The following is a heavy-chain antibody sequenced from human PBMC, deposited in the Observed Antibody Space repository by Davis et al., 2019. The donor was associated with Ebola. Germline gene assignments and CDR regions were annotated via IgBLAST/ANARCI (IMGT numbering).Heavy chain of an antibody. CDR2: ISSSSSYI. CDR3: ARDLISWYENWFDP. Sequence: PGGSLRLSCAASGFTFSSYSMNWVRQAPGKGLEWVSSISSSSSYIYYADSVKGRFTISRDNAKNSLYLQMNSLRAEDTAVYYCARDLISWYENWFDPWGQGTLVTVSS. V-gene: IGHV3-21*01. J-gene: IGHJ5*02. CDR1: GFTFSSYS. D-gene: IGHD6-13*01.